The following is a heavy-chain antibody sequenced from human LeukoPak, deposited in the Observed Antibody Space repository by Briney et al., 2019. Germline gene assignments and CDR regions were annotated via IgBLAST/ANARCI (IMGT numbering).Heavy chain of an antibody. J-gene: IGHJ4*02. CDR3: ARVVDCSGGSCFMFPDY. Sequence: GGSLRLSRAASGFTFSDYYMSWIRQAPGKGLEWVSYISSSSSYTNYADSVKGRFTISRDNAKNSLYLQMNSLRAEDTAVYYCARVVDCSGGSCFMFPDYWGQGTLVTVSS. D-gene: IGHD2-15*01. CDR2: ISSSSSYT. CDR1: GFTFSDYY. V-gene: IGHV3-11*06.